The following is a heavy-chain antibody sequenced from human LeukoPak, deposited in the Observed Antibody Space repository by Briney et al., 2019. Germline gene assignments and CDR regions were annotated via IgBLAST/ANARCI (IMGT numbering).Heavy chain of an antibody. J-gene: IGHJ5*02. Sequence: GGSLRLSCAASGFTFSSYAMSRVRQAPGKVLEWVSAISGSGGSTYYADSVKGRFTISRDNSKNTLYLQMNSLRAEDTAVYYCAKEPLRVHFWRRENWFDPWGQGTLVTVSS. CDR3: AKEPLRVHFWRRENWFDP. CDR2: ISGSGGST. CDR1: GFTFSSYA. D-gene: IGHD3-3*02. V-gene: IGHV3-23*01.